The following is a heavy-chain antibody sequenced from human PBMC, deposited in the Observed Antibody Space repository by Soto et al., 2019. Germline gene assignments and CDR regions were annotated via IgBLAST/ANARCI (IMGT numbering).Heavy chain of an antibody. Sequence: GGSLRLSCAASGFTFSDYSMNWVRQPPGKGLEWVSSISSSSSYLYYADSVKGRFTISRDNAKNSLYLQMNSLRAEDTAVYYCERDRDYRYYYYYMDVWGKGTTVTVSS. CDR1: GFTFSDYS. D-gene: IGHD4-17*01. CDR3: ERDRDYRYYYYYMDV. V-gene: IGHV3-21*01. J-gene: IGHJ6*03. CDR2: ISSSSSYL.